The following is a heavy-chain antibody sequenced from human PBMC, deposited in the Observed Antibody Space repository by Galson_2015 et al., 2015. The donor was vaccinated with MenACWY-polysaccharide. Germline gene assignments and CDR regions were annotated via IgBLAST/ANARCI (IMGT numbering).Heavy chain of an antibody. Sequence: SLRLSCAASGFTFSSSWMTWVRQAPGKGLEWVAKIIEDGSKVYYVDSVKGRFTISRDNAKNLLYLQMNSLRAEDTAVYYCTRYGNLGYWGQGTQVTVSS. J-gene: IGHJ4*02. CDR3: TRYGNLGY. CDR2: IIEDGSKV. D-gene: IGHD1-14*01. V-gene: IGHV3-7*01. CDR1: GFTFSSSW.